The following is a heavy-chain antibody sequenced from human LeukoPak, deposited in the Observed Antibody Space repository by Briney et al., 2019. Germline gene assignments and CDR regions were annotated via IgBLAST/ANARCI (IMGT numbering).Heavy chain of an antibody. D-gene: IGHD1-26*01. CDR3: ARGDSGINSAFDY. J-gene: IGHJ4*02. CDR2: INTDGSST. Sequence: QAGGSLRLSCAASGFTFSSYCMYWVRQAPGKGLVWVSRINTDGSSTSYADSVKGRFTISRDNAKNTLYLQMNSLRAEDTAVYYCARGDSGINSAFDYWGQGTLVTVSS. CDR1: GFTFSSYC. V-gene: IGHV3-74*01.